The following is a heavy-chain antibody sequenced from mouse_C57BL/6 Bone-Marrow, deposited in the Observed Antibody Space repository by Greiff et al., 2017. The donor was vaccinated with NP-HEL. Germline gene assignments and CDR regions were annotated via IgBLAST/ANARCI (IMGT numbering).Heavy chain of an antibody. Sequence: QVQLQQPGAELVQPGASVKLSCKASGSTFTSYWLPWVKQRPGQGLEWIGEIDPSDSYTNYNQKFKGKATLTVDTSSSTAYMQLSSLTSEDSAVYYCARSYGNYHFDYWGQGTTLTVSS. D-gene: IGHD2-1*01. J-gene: IGHJ2*01. CDR2: IDPSDSYT. CDR1: GSTFTSYW. V-gene: IGHV1-50*01. CDR3: ARSYGNYHFDY.